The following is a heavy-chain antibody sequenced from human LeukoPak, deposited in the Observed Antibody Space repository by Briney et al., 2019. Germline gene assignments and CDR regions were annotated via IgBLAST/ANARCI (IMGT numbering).Heavy chain of an antibody. V-gene: IGHV3-66*01. CDR1: GFTVSSDY. Sequence: GGSLRLSCAASGFTVSSDYMNWVRHAPGKGLEWVSVIYSAGDTYYADSVKGRFTISRDNSKNTLYLQMNGLRAEDTAVYYCVKSYVGTIQDSWGQGTLVTVSS. D-gene: IGHD2-2*02. CDR2: IYSAGDT. J-gene: IGHJ4*02. CDR3: VKSYVGTIQDS.